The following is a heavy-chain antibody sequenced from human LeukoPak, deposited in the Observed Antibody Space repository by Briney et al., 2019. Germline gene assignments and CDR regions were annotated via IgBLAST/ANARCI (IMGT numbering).Heavy chain of an antibody. D-gene: IGHD3-16*01. CDR1: GFTFSSFP. V-gene: IGHV3-23*01. CDR3: ARGSRATYDY. CDR2: IIDSSGST. J-gene: IGHJ4*02. Sequence: TGGSLRLSCAASGFTFSSFPMTWVRQAPGKGLEWVSSIIDSSGSTYYADSVTGRLTISRDNSKNTLYLQLNSLRVDDTAVYYCARGSRATYDYWGQGTLVTVFS.